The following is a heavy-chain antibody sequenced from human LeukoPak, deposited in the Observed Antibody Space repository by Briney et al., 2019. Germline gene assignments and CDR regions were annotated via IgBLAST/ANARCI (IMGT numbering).Heavy chain of an antibody. CDR1: GFTFSRYW. CDR3: ARDQDPVEMATIFGY. J-gene: IGHJ4*02. V-gene: IGHV3-7*01. Sequence: PGGSLRLSCAASGFTFSRYWLSWVRQAPGKGLEWVANIKEDGSEKYYVDSVKGRFIISRDNAKNSMYLQMDGVRAEDTAVYYCARDQDPVEMATIFGYWGQGTLVTVSA. CDR2: IKEDGSEK. D-gene: IGHD5-24*01.